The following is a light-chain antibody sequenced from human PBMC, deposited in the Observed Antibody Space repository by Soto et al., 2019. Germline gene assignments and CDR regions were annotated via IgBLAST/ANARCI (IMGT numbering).Light chain of an antibody. Sequence: DIQMTQSPSTLSASVGDRVTITCRASQSISSWLAWYQQKPGKAPKLLIYKASSLESGVPSRFSGSGSGTEFTLTISSLQPDDFATYHCQQYNSYSPCTFGQGTKLEIK. CDR3: QQYNSYSPCT. J-gene: IGKJ2*02. CDR1: QSISSW. CDR2: KAS. V-gene: IGKV1-5*03.